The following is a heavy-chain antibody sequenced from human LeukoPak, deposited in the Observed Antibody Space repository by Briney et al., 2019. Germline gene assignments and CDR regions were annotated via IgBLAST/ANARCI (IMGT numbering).Heavy chain of an antibody. Sequence: EASVKVSCKASGYTFTSYGISWVRQAPGQGLEWMGWISAYNGNTNYAQKLQGRVTMTTDTSTSTAYMELRSLRSDDTAVYYCARDDADMVRGLFSLPHNKYYFDYWGQGTLVTVSS. D-gene: IGHD3-10*01. CDR3: ARDDADMVRGLFSLPHNKYYFDY. V-gene: IGHV1-18*01. CDR2: ISAYNGNT. J-gene: IGHJ4*02. CDR1: GYTFTSYG.